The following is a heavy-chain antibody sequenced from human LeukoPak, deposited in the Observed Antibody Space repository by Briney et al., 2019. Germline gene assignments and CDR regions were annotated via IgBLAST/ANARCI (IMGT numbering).Heavy chain of an antibody. CDR2: VKQDGSEE. CDR1: GFMFSSYW. V-gene: IGHV3-7*01. Sequence: PGGSLRLSCAASGFMFSSYWMTWVRQAPGKGLQWVANVKQDGSEENYVDSVKGRFTISRDNAKKSLYLQMNSLRAEDTAVYYCTREGGYTVDYWGQGTLVTVSS. J-gene: IGHJ4*02. CDR3: TREGGYTVDY. D-gene: IGHD5-12*01.